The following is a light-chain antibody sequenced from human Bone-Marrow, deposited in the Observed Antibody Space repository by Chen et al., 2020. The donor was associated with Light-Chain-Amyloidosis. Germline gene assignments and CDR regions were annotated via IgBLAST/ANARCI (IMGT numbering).Light chain of an antibody. J-gene: IGKJ4*01. Sequence: IVLTPSPGTLSLSPGAGANLSCRASQTISSNYLTRYQQKFGQAPRLLIYGSSSRATGIPDRFTGSGSGTDFTLTINRLEPEDFAMYYCQQYGTSPLTFGGGTKVEIK. CDR3: QQYGTSPLT. CDR1: QTISSNY. V-gene: IGKV3-20*01. CDR2: GSS.